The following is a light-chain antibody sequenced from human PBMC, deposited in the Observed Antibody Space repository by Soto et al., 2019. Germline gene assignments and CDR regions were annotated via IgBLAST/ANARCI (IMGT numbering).Light chain of an antibody. V-gene: IGKV1-9*01. CDR3: QQLKSYPLS. CDR1: QDISSY. CDR2: AAS. Sequence: DIQLTQSPSFLSASVGDRVTITCRTSQDISSYLAWYQQKPGKAPQLLISAASTLQSGVPSRFSGSGSGTEFPPTISSLQPKDFATFYCQQLKSYPLSFGGGTKGEI. J-gene: IGKJ4*01.